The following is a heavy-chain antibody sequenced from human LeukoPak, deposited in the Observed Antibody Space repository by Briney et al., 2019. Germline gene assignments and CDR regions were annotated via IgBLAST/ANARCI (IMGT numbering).Heavy chain of an antibody. CDR1: GFTFSSYW. J-gene: IGHJ5*02. D-gene: IGHD1-26*01. Sequence: GGSLRLSCAASGFTFSSYWMTWVRQAPGTGLELVANIKEDGSEKYYVDSVKGRFSISRDNAKNSLYLQMNSLRAEDTAVYYCIYGGSYYVAWGLGTLVTVSS. CDR2: IKEDGSEK. V-gene: IGHV3-7*01. CDR3: IYGGSYYVA.